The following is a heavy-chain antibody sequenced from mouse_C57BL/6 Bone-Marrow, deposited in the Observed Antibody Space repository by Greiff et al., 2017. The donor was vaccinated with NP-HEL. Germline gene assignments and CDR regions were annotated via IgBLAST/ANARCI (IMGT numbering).Heavy chain of an antibody. CDR1: GYTFTDYY. CDR2: IYPGSGNT. J-gene: IGHJ2*01. D-gene: IGHD2-3*01. Sequence: QVQLKQSGAELVRPGASVKLSCKASGYTFTDYYINWVKQRPGQGLEWIARIYPGSGNTYYNEKFKGKATLTVDKSSSTAYMQLSSLTSEDSAVYYCAKDGYYVGGQGTTLTVSS. CDR3: AKDGYYV. V-gene: IGHV1-76*01.